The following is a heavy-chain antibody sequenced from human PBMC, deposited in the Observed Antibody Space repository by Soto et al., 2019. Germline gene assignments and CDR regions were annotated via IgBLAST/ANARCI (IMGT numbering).Heavy chain of an antibody. CDR2: ILYGGTKE. CDR3: ARGGTYGMDV. Sequence: LRLSCAASGFTFSNYGMHWVHQAPGKGLEWVAVILYGGTKEYYSDSVKGRFTISRDNSKDRLYLQMSSLRREDTGVYFCARGGTYGMDVWGQGTTVTVSS. V-gene: IGHV3-30*03. CDR1: GFTFSNYG. D-gene: IGHD6-25*01. J-gene: IGHJ6*02.